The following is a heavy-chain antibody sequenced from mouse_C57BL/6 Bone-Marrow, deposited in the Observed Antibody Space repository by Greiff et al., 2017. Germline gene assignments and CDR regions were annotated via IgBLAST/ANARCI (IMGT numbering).Heavy chain of an antibody. CDR2: SRNKANDYTT. Sequence: EVKLVESGGGLVQSGRSLRLSCATSGFTFSDFYMEWVRQAPGKGLEWIAASRNKANDYTTEYSAAVKGRFIVSRDTSQSILYLQMNALRAEDTAIYYCARGARGLRVPYWYFDVWGTGTTVTVSS. J-gene: IGHJ1*03. CDR1: GFTFSDFY. CDR3: ARGARGLRVPYWYFDV. V-gene: IGHV7-1*01. D-gene: IGHD2-4*01.